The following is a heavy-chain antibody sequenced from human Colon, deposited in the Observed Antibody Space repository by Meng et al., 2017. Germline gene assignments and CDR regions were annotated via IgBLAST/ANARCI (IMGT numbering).Heavy chain of an antibody. J-gene: IGHJ4*02. CDR2: VYHRGDT. D-gene: IGHD1-1*01. CDR3: GRDQGRQLINH. Sequence: QVHTQEAGPGLVKPSGTLSLTCAVSGDSISSDIWWSWVRQPPGKGLEWIGEVYHRGDTNYNPSLKSRVDISVDKSKNQFYLSLFSVTAADTAVYYCGRDQGRQLINHWGQGTLVTVSS. V-gene: IGHV4-4*02. CDR1: GDSISSDIW.